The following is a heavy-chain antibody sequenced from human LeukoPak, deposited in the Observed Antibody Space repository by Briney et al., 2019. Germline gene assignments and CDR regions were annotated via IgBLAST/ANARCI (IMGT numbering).Heavy chain of an antibody. CDR2: ISDSGGGT. V-gene: IGHV3-23*01. CDR3: AKGTAAVDY. J-gene: IGHJ4*02. D-gene: IGHD6-13*01. CDR1: GFTFSTSA. Sequence: GGSLRLSCAASGFTFSTSAMSWVRQAPGKGLEWVSSISDSGGGTYYADSVKGRFTISRDNSKKTLYLQMNSLRVEDTAVYYCAKGTAAVDYWGQGTLVTVSS.